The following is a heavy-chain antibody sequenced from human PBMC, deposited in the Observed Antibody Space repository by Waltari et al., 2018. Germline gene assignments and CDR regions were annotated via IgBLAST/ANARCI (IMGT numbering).Heavy chain of an antibody. CDR2: IKSKTDGGTT. Sequence: EVQLVESGGGLVKPGGSLRLSCAASGFTASNAWMSWVREAPGQELEWVGRIKSKTDGGTTDYAAPVKGRFTISRDDSKSTLYLQMNSLKTEDTAVYYCTTLRKLGYWGQGTLVTVSS. J-gene: IGHJ4*02. CDR1: GFTASNAW. D-gene: IGHD3-16*01. V-gene: IGHV3-15*01. CDR3: TTLRKLGY.